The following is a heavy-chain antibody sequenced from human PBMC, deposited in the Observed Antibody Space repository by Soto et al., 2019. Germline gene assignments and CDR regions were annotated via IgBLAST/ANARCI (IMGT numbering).Heavy chain of an antibody. D-gene: IGHD3-3*01. CDR1: GFTFSSYA. CDR2: ISGSGGST. Sequence: GGSLRLSCAASGFTFSSYAMSWVRQAPGKGLEWVSAISGSGGSTYYADSVKGRFTISRDNSKNTLYLQMNSLRAEDTAVYYCAKDDALGSTIFGVVTHYYYYGMDVWGQGTTVTVSS. J-gene: IGHJ6*02. V-gene: IGHV3-23*01. CDR3: AKDDALGSTIFGVVTHYYYYGMDV.